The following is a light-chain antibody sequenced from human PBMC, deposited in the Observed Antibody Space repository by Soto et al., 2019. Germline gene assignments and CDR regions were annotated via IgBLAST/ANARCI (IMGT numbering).Light chain of an antibody. CDR3: QQYKSFLT. Sequence: DIQMTQSPSTLSASVGERVTITCRASQSLTSWLAWYQQKPGKAPKLLIYEASRLQGGVPSRFSGSGSGTEFTLTITSLQPEDSATYYCQQYKSFLTFGQGTKVEIK. V-gene: IGKV1-5*03. CDR1: QSLTSW. CDR2: EAS. J-gene: IGKJ2*01.